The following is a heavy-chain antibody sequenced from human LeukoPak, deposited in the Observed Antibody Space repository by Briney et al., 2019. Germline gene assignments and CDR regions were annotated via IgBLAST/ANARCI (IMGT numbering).Heavy chain of an antibody. D-gene: IGHD2-21*02. CDR2: IKQDVTEK. CDR1: GFTFSSYW. V-gene: IGHV3-7*01. Sequence: GGSLRLSCAASGFTFSSYWMSWVRQAPGKGLEWVAYIKQDVTEKYYVDSVKGRFSISRDNAKNSLYLQMNSLRAEDTAVYYCASFTASGYWGQGTLVTVSS. J-gene: IGHJ4*02. CDR3: ASFTASGY.